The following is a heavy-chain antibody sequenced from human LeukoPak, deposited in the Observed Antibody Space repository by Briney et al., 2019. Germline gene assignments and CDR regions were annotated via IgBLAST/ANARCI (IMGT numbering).Heavy chain of an antibody. D-gene: IGHD2-21*02. CDR3: AGHVPSGLRIVVVTSDWYFDL. CDR2: IYYSGST. Sequence: SETLSLACTVSGGSISSSSYYWGWIRQPPGKGLEWIGDIYYSGSTNYNPSLKSRVTVSVDTSRNQFSLKLSSVTAADTAVYYCAGHVPSGLRIVVVTSDWYFDLWGRGTLVTVSS. J-gene: IGHJ2*01. CDR1: GGSISSSSYY. V-gene: IGHV4-39*01.